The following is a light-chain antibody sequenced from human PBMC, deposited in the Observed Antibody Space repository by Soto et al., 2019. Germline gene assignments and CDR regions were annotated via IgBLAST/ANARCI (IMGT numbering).Light chain of an antibody. J-gene: IGKJ5*01. CDR3: QQRSNWPVT. CDR2: DAS. V-gene: IGKV3-11*01. CDR1: QSVSRN. Sequence: EIVLTQFPATPSLSPGGGATLSCRASQSVSRNLAWYQQKPGQAPRLLIYDASNRAPGIPARFSGSGSGTDFTLTISSLEPEDFAVYSCQQRSNWPVTFGQGTRLEIK.